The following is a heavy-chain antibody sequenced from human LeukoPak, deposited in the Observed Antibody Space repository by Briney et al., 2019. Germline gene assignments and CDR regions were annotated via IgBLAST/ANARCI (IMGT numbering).Heavy chain of an antibody. D-gene: IGHD2-2*01. CDR2: IIPSFGTA. J-gene: IGHJ4*02. Sequence: SVKVSCKASGGTFSSYAISWVRQAPGQGLEWMGGIIPSFGTANYAQKFQGRVTITADESTSTAYMELSSLRSEDTAVYYCAREGYCSSTSCPAPDYWGQGTLVTVSS. V-gene: IGHV1-69*13. CDR3: AREGYCSSTSCPAPDY. CDR1: GGTFSSYA.